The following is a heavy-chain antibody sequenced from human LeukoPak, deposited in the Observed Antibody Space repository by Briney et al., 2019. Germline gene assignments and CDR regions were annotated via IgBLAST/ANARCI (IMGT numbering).Heavy chain of an antibody. Sequence: GSLKLSCAASGFSFSGAAMHWVRQASGKGLEWVGRILKWEHRYATAYAASVKGRFTISRDDSKNTAYLQMNSLKTEDTAVYYCTRGLSSWKDDYFDYWGQGTLVTVSS. D-gene: IGHD1-1*01. J-gene: IGHJ4*02. V-gene: IGHV3-73*01. CDR1: GFSFSGAA. CDR3: TRGLSSWKDDYFDY. CDR2: ILKWEHRYAT.